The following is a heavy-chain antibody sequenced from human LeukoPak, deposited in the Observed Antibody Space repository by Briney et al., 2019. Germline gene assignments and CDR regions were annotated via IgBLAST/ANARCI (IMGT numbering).Heavy chain of an antibody. J-gene: IGHJ6*02. V-gene: IGHV3-30*02. CDR2: IRCYGSNK. D-gene: IGHD4-17*01. CDR1: VFTFSRYG. CDR3: AKSRPFVGDYYYYYCGMDV. Sequence: GVPLSLFCAASVFTFSRYGMHWLRQAPGKGLVWVAFIRCYGSNKYYADSVKGRFTRSRDNSKNTLYLQMNSLRAEDTAVYYCAKSRPFVGDYYYYYCGMDVWGQGTTVTVSS.